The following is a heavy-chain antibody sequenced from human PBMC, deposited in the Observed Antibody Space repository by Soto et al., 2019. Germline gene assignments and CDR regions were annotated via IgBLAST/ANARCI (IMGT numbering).Heavy chain of an antibody. CDR1: GYSFANYW. D-gene: IGHD3-10*01. Sequence: GESLNISCQGSGYSFANYWIAWVRQMPGKGLEWVGVIYPGDSDTRYSPSFRGQVTISADKSISHVYLQWSSLKASDTAMYYCARNRLRQYYYGMDVWGQGTTVIVSS. CDR2: IYPGDSDT. CDR3: ARNRLRQYYYGMDV. J-gene: IGHJ6*02. V-gene: IGHV5-51*01.